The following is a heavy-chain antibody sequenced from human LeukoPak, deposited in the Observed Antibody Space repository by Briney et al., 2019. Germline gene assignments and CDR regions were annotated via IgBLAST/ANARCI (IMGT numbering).Heavy chain of an antibody. Sequence: SVKVSCKASGGTFSSYAISWVRQAPGQGLEWMGGIIPIFGTANYAQKFQGRVTITTDESTSTAYMELSSLRSDDTAVYSCARGGLQPPPDYWGQGTLVTVSS. CDR1: GGTFSSYA. J-gene: IGHJ4*02. V-gene: IGHV1-69*05. D-gene: IGHD3-16*01. CDR2: IIPIFGTA. CDR3: ARGGLQPPPDY.